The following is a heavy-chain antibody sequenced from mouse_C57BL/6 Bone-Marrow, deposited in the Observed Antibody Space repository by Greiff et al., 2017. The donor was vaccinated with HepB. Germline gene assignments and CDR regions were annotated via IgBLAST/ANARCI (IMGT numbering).Heavy chain of an antibody. CDR1: GYTFTSYW. D-gene: IGHD2-1*01. CDR3: AVPLYYGGGFDV. J-gene: IGHJ1*03. Sequence: QVQLQQPGAELVKPGASVKLSCKASGYTFTSYWMHWVKQRPGQGLEWIGMIHPNSGSTNYNEKFKSKATLTVDKSSSTAYMQRSSLTSEDSAVYYCAVPLYYGGGFDVWGTGTTVTVSS. V-gene: IGHV1-64*01. CDR2: IHPNSGST.